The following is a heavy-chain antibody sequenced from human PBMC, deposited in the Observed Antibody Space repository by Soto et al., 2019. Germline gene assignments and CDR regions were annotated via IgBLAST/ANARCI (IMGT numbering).Heavy chain of an antibody. J-gene: IGHJ3*02. CDR1: GLTFRSYW. Sequence: GGSLRLSCVVSGLTFRSYWMSWVRQAPGKGLEWVANINQDGSESYYVDSVKGRFTISRDNAKNSLYLQMNSLRAEDTAVYYCAKDVTTFGVVDDAFVIWGQGTMVTGSS. CDR2: INQDGSES. CDR3: AKDVTTFGVVDDAFVI. V-gene: IGHV3-7*01. D-gene: IGHD3-3*01.